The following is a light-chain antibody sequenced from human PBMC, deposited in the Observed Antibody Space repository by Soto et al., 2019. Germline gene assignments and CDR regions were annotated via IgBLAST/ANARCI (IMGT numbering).Light chain of an antibody. CDR1: QDISRW. CDR2: ATS. CDR3: QQADSFPLT. J-gene: IGKJ4*01. Sequence: DIQMTQSPSSVSASVGDRVFITCRASQDISRWLAWYQQKPGKAPKLLIYATSRLQSGVPSRFSGSTSGTDFTLTISSLQPEDFATYYCQQADSFPLTFGGGTKVEIK. V-gene: IGKV1D-12*01.